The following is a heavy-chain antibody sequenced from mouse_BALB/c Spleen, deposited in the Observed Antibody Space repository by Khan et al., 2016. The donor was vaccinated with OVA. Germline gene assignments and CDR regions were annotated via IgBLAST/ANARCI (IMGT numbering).Heavy chain of an antibody. V-gene: IGHV5-6*01. Sequence: EVELVESGGDIVKPGGSLKLSCAASGFTFSTYGMSWVRQTPDKRLEWVATVSTGGHYTYYTDTVKGRFTITRDNSKNTPYLQMSSLGSEDSVIFYCDRLAYYYDSEGFAYWGQGTLVTVSA. J-gene: IGHJ3*01. CDR3: DRLAYYYDSEGFAY. CDR1: GFTFSTYG. CDR2: VSTGGHYT. D-gene: IGHD1-1*01.